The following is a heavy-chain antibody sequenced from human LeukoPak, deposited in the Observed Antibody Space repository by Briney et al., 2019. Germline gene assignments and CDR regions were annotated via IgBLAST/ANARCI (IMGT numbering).Heavy chain of an antibody. CDR2: IYYSGST. J-gene: IGHJ3*02. Sequence: SETLSLTCTISGGSISTYYWSWIRQPPGKGLEWIGYIYYSGSTNYNPSLQSQVTISLDTSKNQFSLRLSSVTAADTAVYYCARGGYGLESFDIWGQGTVVTVSS. CDR3: ARGGYGLESFDI. D-gene: IGHD3-3*01. V-gene: IGHV4-59*01. CDR1: GGSISTYY.